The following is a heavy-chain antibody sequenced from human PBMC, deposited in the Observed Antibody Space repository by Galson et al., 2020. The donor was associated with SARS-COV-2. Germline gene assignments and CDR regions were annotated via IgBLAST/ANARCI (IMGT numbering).Heavy chain of an antibody. CDR3: ATGGRTMIRVGRPPGFDC. V-gene: IGHV4-39*01. CDR1: GGSIIRDSYY. D-gene: IGHD3-10*01. Sequence: ASETLSLTCTVSGGSIIRDSYYWGWVRQPPGKGLEWIGSTYYNGYTYYNPSLQSRVTISVDTSTNQFSLNLTSVTAADTSVYFCATGGRTMIRVGRPPGFDCWGQGTLVTVSS. CDR2: TYYNGYT. J-gene: IGHJ4*02.